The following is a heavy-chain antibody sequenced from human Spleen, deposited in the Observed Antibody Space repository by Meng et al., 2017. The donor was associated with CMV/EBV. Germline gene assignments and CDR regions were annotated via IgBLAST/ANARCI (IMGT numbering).Heavy chain of an antibody. D-gene: IGHD2-2*02. CDR2: IKQDGSEK. V-gene: IGHV3-7*01. CDR1: GFTFSSYW. J-gene: IGHJ4*02. CDR3: AKHVDCSSTSCYIGYYFDY. Sequence: GGSLRLSCAASGFTFSSYWMSWVRQAPGKGLEWVANIKQDGSEKYYVDSVKGRFTISRDNAKNSLYLQMNSLRAEDTAVYYCAKHVDCSSTSCYIGYYFDYWGQGTLVTVSS.